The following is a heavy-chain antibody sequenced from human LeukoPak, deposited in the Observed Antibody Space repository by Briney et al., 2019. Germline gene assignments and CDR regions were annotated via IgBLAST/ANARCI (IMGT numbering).Heavy chain of an antibody. V-gene: IGHV3-30*02. Sequence: EGSLRLSCAASGFTFSSYGMHWVRQAPGKGLEWVAFVRYDGSNKYYADSVKGRFTISRDNSKNTLYLQMNSLRAEDTAVYYCARETSQYSSSSGRDYFDYWGQGTLVTVSS. CDR1: GFTFSSYG. D-gene: IGHD6-6*01. J-gene: IGHJ4*02. CDR3: ARETSQYSSSSGRDYFDY. CDR2: VRYDGSNK.